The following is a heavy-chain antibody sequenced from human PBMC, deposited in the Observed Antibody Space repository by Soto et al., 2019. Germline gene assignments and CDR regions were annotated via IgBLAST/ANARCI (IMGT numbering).Heavy chain of an antibody. CDR3: ASREDCGGDWWYFDL. Sequence: QVQLVQSGAEVKKPGSSVKVSCKASGGTFSSYAISWVRQAPGQGLEWMGGIIPIFGTANYAQKFQGRITITADESTSTAYMELRSLRSEDTAVYYCASREDCGGDWWYFDLWGRGTLVTVSS. V-gene: IGHV1-69*12. CDR2: IIPIFGTA. CDR1: GGTFSSYA. D-gene: IGHD2-21*02. J-gene: IGHJ2*01.